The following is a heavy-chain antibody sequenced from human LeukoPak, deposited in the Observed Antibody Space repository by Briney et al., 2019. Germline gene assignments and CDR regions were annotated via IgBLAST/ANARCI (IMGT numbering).Heavy chain of an antibody. Sequence: GGSLRLSCAASGFTFSDYYMAWIRQSPGKGLEWLSHISSSGRAIFYADSVKGRFTISRDNAKGSLHLQMNSLTAEDTAIYYCARDYLMTAVTTWGYWGQGTPVTVSS. D-gene: IGHD4-17*01. CDR2: ISSSGRAI. J-gene: IGHJ4*02. V-gene: IGHV3-11*04. CDR1: GFTFSDYY. CDR3: ARDYLMTAVTTWGY.